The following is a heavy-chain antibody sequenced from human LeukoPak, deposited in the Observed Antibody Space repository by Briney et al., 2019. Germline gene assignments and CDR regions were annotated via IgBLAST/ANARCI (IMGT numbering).Heavy chain of an antibody. CDR3: ARDLITPTAMVTGGFDY. Sequence: GGSLRLSCAASGFTFSGYWMHWVRQAPGKGLVWVSRINSDGSSTSYADSVKGRFTISRDNAKNTLYLQMNSLRAEDTAVYYCARDLITPTAMVTGGFDYWGQGTLVTVSS. J-gene: IGHJ4*02. CDR2: INSDGSST. V-gene: IGHV3-74*01. D-gene: IGHD5-18*01. CDR1: GFTFSGYW.